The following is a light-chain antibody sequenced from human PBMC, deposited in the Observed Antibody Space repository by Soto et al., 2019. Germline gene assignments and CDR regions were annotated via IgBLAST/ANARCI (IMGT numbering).Light chain of an antibody. J-gene: IGKJ1*01. CDR3: REYISYPST. Sequence: DLPMTQSPSSLSASVGDRVTITCRASQDVRDDLGWYQQTPGKAPQRLIYEASTLHRGVPSRFSGCGSRTEFTLTISSLQTGDFATYYGREYISYPSTFGQGINVEIK. V-gene: IGKV1-17*01. CDR1: QDVRDD. CDR2: EAS.